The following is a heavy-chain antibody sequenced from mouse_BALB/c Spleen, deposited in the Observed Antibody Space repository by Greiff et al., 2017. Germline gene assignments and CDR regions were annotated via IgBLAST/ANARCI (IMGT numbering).Heavy chain of an antibody. CDR3: TRDWEAMDY. CDR1: GFTFSNYW. Sequence: EVQVVESGGGLVQPGGSMKLSCVASGFTFSNYWMNWVRQSPEKGLEWVAEIRLKSNNYATHYAESVKGRFTISRDDSKSSVYLQMNNLRAEDTGIYYCTRDWEAMDYWGQGTSVTVSS. D-gene: IGHD4-1*01. CDR2: IRLKSNNYAT. V-gene: IGHV6-6*02. J-gene: IGHJ4*01.